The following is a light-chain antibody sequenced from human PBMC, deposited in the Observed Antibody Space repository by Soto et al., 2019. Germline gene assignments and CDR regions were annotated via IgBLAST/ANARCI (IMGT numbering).Light chain of an antibody. CDR2: LNSDGSH. CDR3: QTWSAGIHV. J-gene: IGLJ7*01. CDR1: SGHSSYA. V-gene: IGLV4-69*01. Sequence: QSVLTQSPSASASLGASVKLTCTLSSGHSSYAIAWHQQQPEKGPRYLMKLNSDGSHSKGDGIPDRFSGSSSGAERYLTISSLQSEDEADYYCQTWSAGIHVFGGGTQLTVL.